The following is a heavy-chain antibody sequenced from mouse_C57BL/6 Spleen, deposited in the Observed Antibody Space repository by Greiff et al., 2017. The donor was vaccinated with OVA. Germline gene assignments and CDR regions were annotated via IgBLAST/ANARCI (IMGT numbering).Heavy chain of an antibody. J-gene: IGHJ2*01. CDR3: ASRYDYECYFDY. CDR2: ISSGGSYT. CDR1: GFTFSSYG. V-gene: IGHV5-6*02. Sequence: EVKLMESGGDLVKPGGSLKLSCAASGFTFSSYGMSWVRQTPDQRLEWVATISSGGSYTYYPDSVKGRFTISRDNAKNTLYLQRSSLTAEDTAMYYCASRYDYECYFDYWGQGTTLTVSS. D-gene: IGHD2-4*01.